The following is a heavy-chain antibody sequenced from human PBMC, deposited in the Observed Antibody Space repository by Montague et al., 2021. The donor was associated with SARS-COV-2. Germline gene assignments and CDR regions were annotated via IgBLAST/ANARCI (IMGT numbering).Heavy chain of an antibody. J-gene: IGHJ4*02. CDR3: ARLGITLGGVIVIRYYFDF. D-gene: IGHD3-16*02. Sequence: SETLSLTCTFSGASRSTKNYYWGWIRQPPGKGLEWIGSISYSATSYSNPSLKSRVTMSVDTSRNQLSLNLSSVTVADTAVYYCARLGITLGGVIVIRYYFDFWGQGTLDTVSS. CDR2: ISYSATS. CDR1: GASRSTKNYY. V-gene: IGHV4-39*01.